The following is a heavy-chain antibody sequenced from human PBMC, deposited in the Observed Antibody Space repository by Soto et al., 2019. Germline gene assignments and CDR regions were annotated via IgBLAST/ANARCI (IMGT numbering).Heavy chain of an antibody. CDR1: GYTFTSYA. J-gene: IGHJ5*02. D-gene: IGHD5-18*01. CDR3: ARGSLEDTGMGWFDP. V-gene: IGHV1-3*01. CDR2: INAGNGNT. Sequence: QVQLVQSGAEVKKPGASVKVSCKASGYTFTSYAMHWVRQTPGQRLDWMGWINAGNGNTKYSQKFQGRVTITRDTSARTAYTELSSRRSEDTAVYYCARGSLEDTGMGWFDPWGQGTLVTVSS.